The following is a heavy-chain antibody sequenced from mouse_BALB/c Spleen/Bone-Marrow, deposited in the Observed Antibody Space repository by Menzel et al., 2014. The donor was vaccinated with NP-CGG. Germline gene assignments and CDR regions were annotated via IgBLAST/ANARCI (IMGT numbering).Heavy chain of an antibody. CDR3: ARGTGPGY. CDR2: IYPGDGDT. CDR1: GYTFTSYW. V-gene: IGHV1-87*01. J-gene: IGHJ2*01. D-gene: IGHD4-1*01. Sequence: LVESGAELARPGASVKLSCKASGYTFTSYWMQWVKQRPGQGLEWIGAIYPGDGDTRYTQKFKGKATLTADKSSSTAYMQLSSLASEDSAVYYCARGTGPGYWGQGTTLSVSS.